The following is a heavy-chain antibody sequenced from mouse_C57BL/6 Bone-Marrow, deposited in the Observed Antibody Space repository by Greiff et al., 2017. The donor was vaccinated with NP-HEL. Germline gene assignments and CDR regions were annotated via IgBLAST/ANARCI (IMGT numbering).Heavy chain of an antibody. V-gene: IGHV1-54*01. D-gene: IGHD1-1*01. Sequence: QVQLQQSGAELVRPGTSVKVSCKASGYAFTNYLIEWVKQRPGQGLEWIGVINPGSGGTNYNEKFKGKATLTADKSSSTAYMQLSSLTSEDSAVYFCARGGVITTVVATDYFDYWGQGTTLTVSS. CDR2: INPGSGGT. CDR3: ARGGVITTVVATDYFDY. CDR1: GYAFTNYL. J-gene: IGHJ2*01.